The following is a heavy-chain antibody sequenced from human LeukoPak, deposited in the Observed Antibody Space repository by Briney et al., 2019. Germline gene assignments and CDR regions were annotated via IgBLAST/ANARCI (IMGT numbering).Heavy chain of an antibody. CDR1: GDSVSSNSAA. CDR3: TSLTGDTDY. D-gene: IGHD7-27*01. J-gene: IGHJ4*02. Sequence: SQTLSLTCAISGDSVSSNSAAWIWIRQSPSRGLEWLGRTYYRSKWYKEYALSVKSRITINPDTSKNQFSLQLNSVTPEDTAVYYCTSLTGDTDYWGQGTLVTVSS. CDR2: TYYRSKWYK. V-gene: IGHV6-1*01.